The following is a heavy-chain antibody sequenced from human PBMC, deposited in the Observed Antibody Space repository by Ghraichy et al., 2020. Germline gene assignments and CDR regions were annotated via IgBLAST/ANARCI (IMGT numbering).Heavy chain of an antibody. V-gene: IGHV3-15*01. CDR1: GFTFSNAW. J-gene: IGHJ4*02. Sequence: GGSLRLSCAASGFTFSNAWMSWVRQAPGKGLEWVGRIKSKTDGGTTDYAAPVKGRFTISRDDSKNTLYLQMNSLKTEDTAVYYCTTGNEGGYDGIDYWGQGTLVTVSS. CDR3: TTGNEGGYDGIDY. CDR2: IKSKTDGGTT. D-gene: IGHD5-12*01.